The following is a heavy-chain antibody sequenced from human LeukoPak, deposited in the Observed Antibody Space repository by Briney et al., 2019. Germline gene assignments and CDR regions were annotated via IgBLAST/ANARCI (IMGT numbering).Heavy chain of an antibody. CDR2: FYNSRTN. CDR1: GGSISTYY. D-gene: IGHD3-16*02. Sequence: SETLSLTCTVSGGSISTYYWTWIRQPAGKGLEWIGRFYNSRTNTYNPSLKSRVTMSVDTSKSQFSLKLSSVTDAVTAVYYCARSGILIGGVIVDAFDIWGQGAVVTVSS. V-gene: IGHV4-4*07. CDR3: ARSGILIGGVIVDAFDI. J-gene: IGHJ3*02.